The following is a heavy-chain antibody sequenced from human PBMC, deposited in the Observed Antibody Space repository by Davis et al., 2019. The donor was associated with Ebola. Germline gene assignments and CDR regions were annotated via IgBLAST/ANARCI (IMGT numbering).Heavy chain of an antibody. D-gene: IGHD3-10*01. CDR3: AKENDGSGSYYTHFDY. J-gene: IGHJ4*02. Sequence: GESLKISCAASGFTFSSYAMSWLRQAPGKGLEWVSLINSDGSGTTYADSVKGRFTISRDNSKNTLYLQMDSLRVEDTAIYYCAKENDGSGSYYTHFDYWGQGTLVTVSS. CDR2: INSDGSGT. CDR1: GFTFSSYA. V-gene: IGHV3-23*03.